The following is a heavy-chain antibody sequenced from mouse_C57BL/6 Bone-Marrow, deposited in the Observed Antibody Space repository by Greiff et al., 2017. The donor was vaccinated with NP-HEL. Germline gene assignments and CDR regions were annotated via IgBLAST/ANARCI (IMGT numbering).Heavy chain of an antibody. CDR3: ARDLIGSEYYYAMDY. J-gene: IGHJ4*01. CDR2: INYDGSST. CDR1: GFTFSDYY. Sequence: DVQLVESEGGLVQPGSSMKLSCTASGFTFSDYYMAWVRQVPEKGLEWVANINYDGSSTYYLDSLKSRFIISRDNAKNILYLQMSSLKSEDTATYYCARDLIGSEYYYAMDYWGQGTSVTVSS. V-gene: IGHV5-16*01. D-gene: IGHD1-1*01.